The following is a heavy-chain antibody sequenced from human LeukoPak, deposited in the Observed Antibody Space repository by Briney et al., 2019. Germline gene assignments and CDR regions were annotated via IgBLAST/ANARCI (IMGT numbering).Heavy chain of an antibody. CDR1: GYTFTSYD. Sequence: ASVKVSCKASGYTFTSYDINWVRQATGQGLEWMGWMNPKSGNTGYAQKFQGRVTMTRNTSISTAYMELSSLRSEDTAVYYCARGSRVTIFGVVIKYYYYYMDVWGKGTTVTVSS. CDR3: ARGSRVTIFGVVIKYYYYYMDV. J-gene: IGHJ6*03. D-gene: IGHD3-3*01. V-gene: IGHV1-8*01. CDR2: MNPKSGNT.